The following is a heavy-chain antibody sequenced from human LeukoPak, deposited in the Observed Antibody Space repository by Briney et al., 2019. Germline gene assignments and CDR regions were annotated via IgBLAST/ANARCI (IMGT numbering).Heavy chain of an antibody. CDR2: ISFSSSTI. D-gene: IGHD1-20*01. V-gene: IGHV3-48*04. J-gene: IGHJ4*02. CDR3: ARGPSGGNNLWMDY. CDR1: GFTFSSYS. Sequence: GGSLRLSCAASGFTFSSYSMNWVRQAPGKGLEWVSYISFSSSTIYYADSVKGRFTISRDNAKNSLYLQMNSLRAEDTAVYYCARGPSGGNNLWMDYWGQGTLVTVSS.